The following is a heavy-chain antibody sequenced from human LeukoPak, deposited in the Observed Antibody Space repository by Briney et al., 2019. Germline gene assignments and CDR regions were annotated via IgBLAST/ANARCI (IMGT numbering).Heavy chain of an antibody. CDR3: ARDRDYGGSSVGDY. D-gene: IGHD4-23*01. CDR2: ISYDGDNK. CDR1: GFLFSSFG. V-gene: IGHV3-30*03. Sequence: GGSLRLSCAVSGFLFSSFGMHWVRQAPGKGLEWVALISYDGDNKQYADSVKGRFTISRDNSKNTLYLQMNTLRAEDTAVYYCARDRDYGGSSVGDYWGQGTLVIVSS. J-gene: IGHJ4*02.